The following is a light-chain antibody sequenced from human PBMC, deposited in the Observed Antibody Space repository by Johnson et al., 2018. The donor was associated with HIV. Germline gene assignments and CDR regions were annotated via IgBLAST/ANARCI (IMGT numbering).Light chain of an antibody. CDR1: SSNIGNNY. CDR2: KNN. J-gene: IGLJ1*01. V-gene: IGLV1-51*02. CDR3: ETWDTSLSAGGV. Sequence: QSVLTQPPSVSAAPGQKVTISCSGSSSNIGNNYVSWYQVVPGTAPKLLIYKNNERPSGIPDRFSGSKSGTSATLGITGLQTGDEADYYCETWDTSLSAGGVFGTGTKVTVL.